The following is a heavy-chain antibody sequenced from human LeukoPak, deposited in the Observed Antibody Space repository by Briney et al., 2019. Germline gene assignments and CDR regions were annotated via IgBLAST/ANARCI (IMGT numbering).Heavy chain of an antibody. J-gene: IGHJ6*03. V-gene: IGHV3-66*01. CDR1: GFTVSSNY. Sequence: PGGSLRLSCAASGFTVSSNYLTWVCQAPGKGLEWVSVIYSGGSTYYADSVKGRFTISRDNSKNTLYLQMKSLSAEDTAVYYCAKGGGYEAQYYYYYLDVWGKGTTVTISS. CDR3: AKGGGYEAQYYYYYLDV. D-gene: IGHD5-12*01. CDR2: IYSGGST.